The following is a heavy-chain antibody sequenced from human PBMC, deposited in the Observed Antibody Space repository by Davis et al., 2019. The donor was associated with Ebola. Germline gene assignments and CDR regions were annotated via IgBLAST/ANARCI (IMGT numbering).Heavy chain of an antibody. Sequence: PGGSLRLSCAASGFTFDDYAMHWVRQAPGKGLEWVSGISWNSGSIGYADSVKGRFTISRDNAKNSLYLQMNSLRAEDTALYYCAKELREYSYGLDYWGQGTLVTVSS. D-gene: IGHD5-18*01. CDR1: GFTFDDYA. CDR3: AKELREYSYGLDY. CDR2: ISWNSGSI. V-gene: IGHV3-9*01. J-gene: IGHJ4*02.